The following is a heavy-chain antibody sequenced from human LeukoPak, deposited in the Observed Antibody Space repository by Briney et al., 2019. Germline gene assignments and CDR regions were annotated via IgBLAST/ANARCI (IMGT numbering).Heavy chain of an antibody. CDR3: ARDRQSRVRNCSGGTCSPPDY. J-gene: IGHJ4*02. CDR1: GFAFRNYN. Sequence: GGSLRLSCTASGFAFRNYNMNWVRQTPGKGLEWISSITTGGDYIYSAVSLKGRFTISRNDAKNSLYLQMNRLRAEDTGVYFCARDRQSRVRNCSGGTCSPPDYWGQGSLVTVSS. D-gene: IGHD2-15*01. V-gene: IGHV3-21*01. CDR2: ITTGGDYI.